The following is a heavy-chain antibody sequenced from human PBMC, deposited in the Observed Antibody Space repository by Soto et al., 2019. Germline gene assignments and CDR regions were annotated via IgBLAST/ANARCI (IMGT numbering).Heavy chain of an antibody. CDR1: GGSISTDTYN. J-gene: IGHJ6*02. CDR3: ARGGTEHSSSHKYGFDV. CDR2: VYYSGGA. V-gene: IGHV4-31*03. D-gene: IGHD6-6*01. Sequence: SETLSLTCTVSGGSISTDTYNWTWIRQPPGQGLAWIGNVYYSGGAYYNPSLQSRVTISLDTSKTQFSMKLKSVNAADTAVYYCARGGTEHSSSHKYGFDVWGQGTTVTVSS.